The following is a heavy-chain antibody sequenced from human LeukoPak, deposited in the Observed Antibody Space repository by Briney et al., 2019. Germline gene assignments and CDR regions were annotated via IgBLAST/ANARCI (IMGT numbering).Heavy chain of an antibody. CDR2: IYYSGST. D-gene: IGHD5-24*01. CDR1: GGSISSYY. Sequence: PSETLSLTCTVSGGSISSYYWSWIRQPPGKGLEWIGYIYYSGSTNYNPSLKSRVTISVDTSKNQFSLKLSSVTAADTAVYYCARGVSEMATNLDYLGQGTLVTVSS. CDR3: ARGVSEMATNLDY. V-gene: IGHV4-59*01. J-gene: IGHJ4*02.